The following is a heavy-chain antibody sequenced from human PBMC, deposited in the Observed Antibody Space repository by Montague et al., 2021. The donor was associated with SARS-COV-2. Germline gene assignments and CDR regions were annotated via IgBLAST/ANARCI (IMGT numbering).Heavy chain of an antibody. J-gene: IGHJ2*01. CDR1: GGSITNYY. CDR3: ARRGGGEGFARFMYWYFDV. CDR2: IYYSGSVTT. Sequence: SETLSLTCSVSGGSITNYYWGWVRQSPGKGLEWIGYIYYSGSVTTSYNPSLKSRVSISVDTSENQFSLKLTSVTAADMAVYYCARRGGGEGFARFMYWYFDVWSRGSLVTVSS. D-gene: IGHD2-21*01. V-gene: IGHV4-59*13.